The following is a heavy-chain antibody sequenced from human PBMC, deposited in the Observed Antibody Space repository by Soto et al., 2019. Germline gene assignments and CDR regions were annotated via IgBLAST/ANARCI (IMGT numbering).Heavy chain of an antibody. CDR3: ASARITMIVVVITPFDY. V-gene: IGHV1-69*13. J-gene: IGHJ4*02. CDR1: GGTFSSYA. CDR2: IIPIFGTA. Sequence: SVKVSCKASGGTFSSYAISWVRQAPGQGLEWMGGIIPIFGTANYAQKFQGRVTITADESTSTAYMELSSLRSEDTAVYYCASARITMIVVVITPFDYWGQGTLVTVSS. D-gene: IGHD3-22*01.